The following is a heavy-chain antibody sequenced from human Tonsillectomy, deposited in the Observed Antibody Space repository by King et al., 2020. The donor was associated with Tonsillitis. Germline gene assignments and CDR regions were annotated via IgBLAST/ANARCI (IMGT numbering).Heavy chain of an antibody. CDR1: GFTFSHFW. D-gene: IGHD6-13*01. Sequence: VQLVESGGGLVQPGGSLRLSCAASGFTFSHFWMSWVRQAPGKGLEWVANIKQDGGEKYYVGSVKGRFTISRDNAKNSVNLQMNSLRAEDTAVYYCARGGSWYNDAFDIWGQGTMVPVSS. CDR3: ARGGSWYNDAFDI. V-gene: IGHV3-7*03. CDR2: IKQDGGEK. J-gene: IGHJ3*02.